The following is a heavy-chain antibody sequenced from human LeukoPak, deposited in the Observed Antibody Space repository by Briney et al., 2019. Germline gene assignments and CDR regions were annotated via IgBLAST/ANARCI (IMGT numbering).Heavy chain of an antibody. CDR1: GYTFTSYD. V-gene: IGHV1-8*01. D-gene: IGHD2-2*01. Sequence: ASVKVSFKASGYTFTSYDINWVRQATGQGLEWMGWMNPNSGNTGYAQKFQGRVTMTRNTSISTAYMELSSLRSEDTAVYYCARGFNLPAAESDEFDYWGQGTLVTVSS. CDR3: ARGFNLPAAESDEFDY. J-gene: IGHJ4*02. CDR2: MNPNSGNT.